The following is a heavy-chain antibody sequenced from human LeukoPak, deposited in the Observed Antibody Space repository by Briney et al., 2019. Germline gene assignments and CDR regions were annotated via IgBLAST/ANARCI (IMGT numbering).Heavy chain of an antibody. J-gene: IGHJ4*02. Sequence: ASVKVSCKSSGGTFSSYAISWVRQAPGQGLEWMGGIIPIFGTANYAQKFQGRVTITADESTSTAYMGLSRLRSEDTAVYYCASAPVRGVEVWGQGTLVTVSS. V-gene: IGHV1-69*13. CDR2: IIPIFGTA. CDR3: ASAPVRGVEV. CDR1: GGTFSSYA. D-gene: IGHD3-10*01.